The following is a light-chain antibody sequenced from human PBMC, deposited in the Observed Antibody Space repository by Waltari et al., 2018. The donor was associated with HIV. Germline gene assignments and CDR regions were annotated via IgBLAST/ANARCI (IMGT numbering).Light chain of an antibody. V-gene: IGKV3-20*01. CDR1: QTISSTY. J-gene: IGKJ1*01. Sequence: ELALTQSPGTLSLSPGERATLSCRASQTISSTYLAWYQQEPGQAPRLLIYGASSRATGIPDRFSGSGSGTDFTLTISSLEPEDCAVYYCQQYIGSPRTFGQGTKVELK. CDR3: QQYIGSPRT. CDR2: GAS.